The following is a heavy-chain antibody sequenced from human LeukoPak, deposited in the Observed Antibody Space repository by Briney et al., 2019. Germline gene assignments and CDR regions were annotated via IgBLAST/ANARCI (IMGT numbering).Heavy chain of an antibody. J-gene: IGHJ6*03. CDR2: IYTSGST. CDR3: ARDASSSWYSPESYYYYMDV. V-gene: IGHV4-61*02. D-gene: IGHD6-13*01. CDR1: GGSISTNSYY. Sequence: SETLSLNCTVSGGSISTNSYYWSWIRQPAGKGLEWIGRIYTSGSTDYNPSLKSRVTISRDTSKNEFSLKLSSVTAADTAVYYCARDASSSWYSPESYYYYMDVWGKGTTVTVSS.